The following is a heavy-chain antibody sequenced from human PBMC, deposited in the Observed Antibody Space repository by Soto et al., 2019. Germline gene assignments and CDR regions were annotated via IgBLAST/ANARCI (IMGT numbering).Heavy chain of an antibody. CDR3: ARVRQYCSATSCYLDP. CDR1: GASISSSNW. V-gene: IGHV4-4*02. J-gene: IGHJ5*02. CDR2: VHHRGTT. Sequence: SETLSLTCAVSGASISSSNWWHWVRQPPGKGLGWIGEVHHRGTTNYNPSLKSRVAISVDKSKNQFSLKLNSVTAADTAVYYCARVRQYCSATSCYLDPWGQGTLVTVSS. D-gene: IGHD2-2*01.